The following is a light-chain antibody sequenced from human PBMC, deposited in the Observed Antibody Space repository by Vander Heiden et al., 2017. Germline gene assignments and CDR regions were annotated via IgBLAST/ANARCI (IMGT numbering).Light chain of an antibody. CDR2: LGS. Sequence: DLVMTQSPLSLPVTPGEPASISCRSSQSLLHSNGYNYLDWYLQKPGQSPQLLIYLGSNRASGVPDRFSGSGSGTDFTLKISRVEPEDVGVYYCMQALQTPPYTFGQGTKLEIK. CDR1: QSLLHSNGYNY. V-gene: IGKV2-28*01. CDR3: MQALQTPPYT. J-gene: IGKJ2*01.